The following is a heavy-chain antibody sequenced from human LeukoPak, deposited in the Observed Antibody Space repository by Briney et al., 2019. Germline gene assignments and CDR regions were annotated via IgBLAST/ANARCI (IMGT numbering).Heavy chain of an antibody. V-gene: IGHV4-59*01. CDR1: GGSISSYY. J-gene: IGHJ4*02. D-gene: IGHD1-26*01. CDR3: ARASVGATPVFDY. Sequence: SETLSLTCTVSGGSISSYYWSWIRQPPGKGLEWIGNIYYVGSTYYNPSLNSRVTISVDTSKNQFSLKLNSVTAADTAVYYCARASVGATPVFDYWGQGTLVTVSS. CDR2: IYYVGST.